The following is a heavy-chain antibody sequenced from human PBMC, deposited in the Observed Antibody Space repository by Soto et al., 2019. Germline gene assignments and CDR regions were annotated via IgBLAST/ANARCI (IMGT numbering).Heavy chain of an antibody. CDR3: ARQEYCSSTACYTVDS. D-gene: IGHD2-2*02. CDR1: GYSFTSYW. J-gene: IGHJ4*02. Sequence: GESLKISCKGSGYSFTSYWIGWVRQMPGKGLEWMGIIYLGDSNTRYSPSFQGQVTISADKSISTAYLQWSSLKASDTAIYYCARQEYCSSTACYTVDSWGQGTLVTVSS. CDR2: IYLGDSNT. V-gene: IGHV5-51*01.